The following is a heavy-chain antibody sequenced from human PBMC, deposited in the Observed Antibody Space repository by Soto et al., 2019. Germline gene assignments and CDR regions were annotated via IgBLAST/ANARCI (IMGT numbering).Heavy chain of an antibody. V-gene: IGHV1-8*01. D-gene: IGHD6-25*01. J-gene: IGHJ4*02. Sequence: QVQLVQSGAEVKKPGASVRVSCKASGYTFITYDIHWVRQATGQGLEWMGWMNPSNGTAGYAQKFQGRVTITRNNSINTAYMDLSRLGSEDTAVYFCARRKERSGPHYFDSWGQGTLVTVSS. CDR2: MNPSNGTA. CDR3: ARRKERSGPHYFDS. CDR1: GYTFITYD.